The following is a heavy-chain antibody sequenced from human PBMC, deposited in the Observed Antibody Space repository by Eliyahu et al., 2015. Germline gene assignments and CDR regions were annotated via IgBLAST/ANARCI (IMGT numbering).Heavy chain of an antibody. D-gene: IGHD3-22*01. V-gene: IGHV1-69*01. CDR2: IIPIFGTA. J-gene: IGHJ4*02. Sequence: QVQLVQSGAXVKKPGSSVKVSCKASGGXFSXYAXSWVRQAPGQGLEWMGGIIPIFGTANYAQKFQGRVTITADESTSTAYMELSSLRSEDTAVYYCAREKLSDYYDSSGYTFDYWGQGTLVTVSS. CDR1: GGXFSXYA. CDR3: AREKLSDYYDSSGYTFDY.